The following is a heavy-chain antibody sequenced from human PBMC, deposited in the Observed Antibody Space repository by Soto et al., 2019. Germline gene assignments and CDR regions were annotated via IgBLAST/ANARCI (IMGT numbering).Heavy chain of an antibody. V-gene: IGHV3-23*01. CDR3: TKNFYFDS. J-gene: IGHJ4*02. CDR2: SNAVDEYT. CDR1: GFTFSSYA. Sequence: GGSLRLSCAASGFTFSSYAMSCVRQAPGKGRGWVSSSNAVDEYTKYADSVKGRFTISRDNPKKTVTLQMNSLRDEDTAVYYCTKNFYFDSWGQGTLVTVSS.